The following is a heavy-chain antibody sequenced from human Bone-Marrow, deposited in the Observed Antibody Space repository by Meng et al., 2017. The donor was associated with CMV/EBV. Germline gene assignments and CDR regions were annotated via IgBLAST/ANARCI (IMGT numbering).Heavy chain of an antibody. D-gene: IGHD7-27*01. CDR2: IIPILGIA. V-gene: IGHV1-69*10. CDR1: GGTFSSYA. J-gene: IGHJ4*02. Sequence: SVKVSCKASGGTFSSYAISWVRQAPGQGLEWMGGIIPILGIANYAQKFQGRVTITADKSTSTAYMELSSLRSEDTAVYYCARDRYSFSPTGGFDYWVQGTLVTVSS. CDR3: ARDRYSFSPTGGFDY.